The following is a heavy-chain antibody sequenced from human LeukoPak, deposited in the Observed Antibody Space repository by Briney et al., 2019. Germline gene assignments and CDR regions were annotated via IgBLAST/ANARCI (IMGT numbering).Heavy chain of an antibody. D-gene: IGHD6-6*01. V-gene: IGHV1-69*13. CDR2: IIPIFGTA. Sequence: ASVKVSCKASGGTFSSYAISWVRQAPGQGLEWMGGIIPIFGTANYAQKFQGRVTITADESTSTAYMELSSLRSEDTAVYYCTTDYPIFEYSSSASQREVDYWGQGTLVTVSS. CDR3: TTDYPIFEYSSSASQREVDY. CDR1: GGTFSSYA. J-gene: IGHJ4*02.